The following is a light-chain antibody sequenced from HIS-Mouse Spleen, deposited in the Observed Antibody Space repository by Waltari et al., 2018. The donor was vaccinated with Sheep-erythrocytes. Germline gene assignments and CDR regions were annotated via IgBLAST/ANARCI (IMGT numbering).Light chain of an antibody. CDR2: DVS. CDR1: SRDVGGYNY. V-gene: IGLV2-11*01. J-gene: IGLJ1*01. CDR3: CSYAGSYNHV. Sequence: QSALTQPPSVSGSPGQSVTLSCTGTSRDVGGYNYVSWYQQHPGKAPKLMIYDVSKRPSGVPDRFSGSKSGNTASLTISGLQAEDEADYYCCSYAGSYNHVFATGTKVTVL.